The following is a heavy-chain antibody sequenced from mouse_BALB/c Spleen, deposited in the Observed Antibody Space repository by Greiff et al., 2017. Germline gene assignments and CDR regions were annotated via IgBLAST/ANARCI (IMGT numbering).Heavy chain of an antibody. D-gene: IGHD1-1*01. CDR2: ISSGGSYT. CDR1: GFTFSSYA. V-gene: IGHV5-9-3*01. J-gene: IGHJ2*01. Sequence: DVQLVESGGGLVKPGGSLKLSCAASGFTFSSYAMSWVRQTPEKRLEWVATISSGGSYTYYPDSVKGRFTISRDNAKNTLYLQMSSLRSEDTAMYYCARHYGSSYDYWGQGTTLTVSS. CDR3: ARHYGSSYDY.